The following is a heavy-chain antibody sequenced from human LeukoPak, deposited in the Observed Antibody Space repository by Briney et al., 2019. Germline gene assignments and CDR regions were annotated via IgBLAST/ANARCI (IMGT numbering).Heavy chain of an antibody. CDR1: GDSISSRDYY. CDR2: IYHSGST. CDR3: ARASAWNYYFDY. D-gene: IGHD1-7*01. J-gene: IGHJ4*02. Sequence: SETLSLTCSVSGDSISSRDYYWSWIRQPPGKGLEWIGYIYHSGSTYYNPSLKSRVTISVDRSKNQFSLKLSSVTAADTAVYYCARASAWNYYFDYWGQGTLVTVSS. V-gene: IGHV4-30-2*01.